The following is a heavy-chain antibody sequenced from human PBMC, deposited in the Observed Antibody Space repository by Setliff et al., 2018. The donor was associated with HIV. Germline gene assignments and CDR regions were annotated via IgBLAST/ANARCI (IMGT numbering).Heavy chain of an antibody. CDR3: ARYALCSDDCSDEGADI. J-gene: IGHJ4*02. Sequence: ASVKVSCKASGYTFSSYAITWVRQAPGQGLEWMGSINLYKDDTHYAQKFQDRVAMTADTSTNTVYMELGSLRSDDTAVYYCARYALCSDDCSDEGADIWGQGTLVTVSS. D-gene: IGHD2-21*01. V-gene: IGHV1-18*01. CDR2: INLYKDDT. CDR1: GYTFSSYA.